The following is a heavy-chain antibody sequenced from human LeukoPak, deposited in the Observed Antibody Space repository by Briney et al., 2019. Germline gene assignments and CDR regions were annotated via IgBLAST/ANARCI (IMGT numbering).Heavy chain of an antibody. J-gene: IGHJ4*02. CDR2: INHSGST. CDR1: GVSFSGYY. Sequence: SETLSPTCAVYGVSFSGYYWSWIRQPPGKGLEWIGEINHSGSTNYNPSLKSRVTISVDTSKNQFSLKLSSVTAADTAVYYCARARVTTVTTGSPFDYWGQGTLVTVSS. CDR3: ARARVTTVTTGSPFDY. D-gene: IGHD4-17*01. V-gene: IGHV4-34*01.